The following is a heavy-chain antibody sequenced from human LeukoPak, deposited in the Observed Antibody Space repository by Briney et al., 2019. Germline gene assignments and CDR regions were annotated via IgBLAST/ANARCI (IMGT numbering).Heavy chain of an antibody. CDR3: ASYPHYYDSSGYEH. V-gene: IGHV1-18*01. J-gene: IGHJ1*01. D-gene: IGHD3-22*01. CDR1: GYTFTSYG. CDR2: ISAYNGNT. Sequence: ASVKVSSKASGYTFTSYGISWVRQAPGQGLEWMGWISAYNGNTNYAQKLQGRVTMTTDTSTSTAYMELRSLRSDDTAVYYCASYPHYYDSSGYEHWGQGTLVTVSS.